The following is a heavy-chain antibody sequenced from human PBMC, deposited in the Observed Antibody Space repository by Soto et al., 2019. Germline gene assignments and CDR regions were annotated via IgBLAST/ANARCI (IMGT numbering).Heavy chain of an antibody. Sequence: SETLSLTCTVSGGSISSYYWSWIRQPPGKGLEWIGYIYYSGSTNYNPSLKSRVTILVDTSRNQFSLKLSSVTAEDTAVYYCAGGGFYYGSGSYNCYYIDVWGKGTTVTVSS. CDR2: IYYSGST. V-gene: IGHV4-59*01. CDR3: AGGGFYYGSGSYNCYYIDV. CDR1: GGSISSYY. J-gene: IGHJ6*03. D-gene: IGHD3-10*01.